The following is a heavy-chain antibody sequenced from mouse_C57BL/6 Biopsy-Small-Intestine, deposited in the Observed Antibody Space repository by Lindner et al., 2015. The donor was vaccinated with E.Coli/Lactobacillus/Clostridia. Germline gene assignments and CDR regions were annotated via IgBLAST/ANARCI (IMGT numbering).Heavy chain of an antibody. D-gene: IGHD1-1*01. CDR2: IYPRSGNT. J-gene: IGHJ1*03. CDR3: AKITTVVATDWYFDV. V-gene: IGHV1-81*01. CDR1: GYTFTSYG. Sequence: VQLQESGAELARPGASVKLSCKASGYTFTSYGISWVKQRTGQGLEWIGEIYPRSGNTYYNEKFKGKATLTADESSSTAYMELRSLTSEDSAVYFCAKITTVVATDWYFDVWGTGTTVTVSS.